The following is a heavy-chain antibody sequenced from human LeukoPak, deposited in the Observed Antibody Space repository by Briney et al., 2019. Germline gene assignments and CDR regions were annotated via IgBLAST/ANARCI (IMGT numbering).Heavy chain of an antibody. J-gene: IGHJ3*02. CDR2: IRSSSSV. CDR3: VRDLAYAFDT. Sequence: GGSLRLSCSASGFAFSTFSFNWVRQAPGKGLEWLSYIRSSSSVADSVKGRFTISRDDAKHSLHLHMNSLRAEDTAVYYCVRDLAYAFDTWGQGTMVTLSS. V-gene: IGHV3-48*01. CDR1: GFAFSTFS.